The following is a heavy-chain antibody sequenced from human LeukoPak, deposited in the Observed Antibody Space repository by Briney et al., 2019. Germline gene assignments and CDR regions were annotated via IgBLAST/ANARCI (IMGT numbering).Heavy chain of an antibody. CDR2: INHSGGT. CDR3: AREKRITMVRGVINWFDP. Sequence: KPSETLSLTCAVYGGSFSGYYWSWIRQPPGKGLEWIGEINHSGGTNYNPSLKSRVTISVDASKNQFSLKLSSVTAADTAVYYCAREKRITMVRGVINWFDPWGQGTLVTVSS. D-gene: IGHD3-10*01. CDR1: GGSFSGYY. J-gene: IGHJ5*02. V-gene: IGHV4-34*01.